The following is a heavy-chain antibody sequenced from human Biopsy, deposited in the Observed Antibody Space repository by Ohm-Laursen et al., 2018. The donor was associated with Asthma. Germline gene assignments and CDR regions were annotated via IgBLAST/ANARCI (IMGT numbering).Heavy chain of an antibody. CDR2: ISYDGNHK. V-gene: IGHV3-30*18. D-gene: IGHD5-12*01. CDR1: GFMFRSFG. J-gene: IGHJ4*02. Sequence: SSLRLSCAASGFMFRSFGMHWVRQAQGKGLEWVAVISYDGNHKFYEDSVKGRFTISRDNSKNTLYLQMNSLRTEDTAVYYCAKRRGYSGHDNDYWGQGTLVSVSS. CDR3: AKRRGYSGHDNDY.